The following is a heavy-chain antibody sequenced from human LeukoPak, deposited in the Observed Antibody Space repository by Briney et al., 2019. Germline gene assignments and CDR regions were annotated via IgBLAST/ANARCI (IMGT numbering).Heavy chain of an antibody. CDR3: ARGGDYGDLRYFDY. Sequence: SETLSLTCTVSGGSISNNNYYWSWIRQPPGKGLEWIGYIYYRGSTNYNPSLKSRVTFSVDTSKNQFSLKLNSVTAADTAVYYCARGGDYGDLRYFDYWGQGTLVTVSS. CDR1: GGSISNNNYY. D-gene: IGHD4-17*01. J-gene: IGHJ4*02. CDR2: IYYRGST. V-gene: IGHV4-61*01.